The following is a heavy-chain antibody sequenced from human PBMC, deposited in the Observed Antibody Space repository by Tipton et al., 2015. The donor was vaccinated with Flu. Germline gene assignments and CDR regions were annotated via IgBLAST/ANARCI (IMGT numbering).Heavy chain of an antibody. CDR2: INWDGGDP. Sequence: SLRLSCATSGFTFNDYALHWVRQTPGRGLEWVTGINWDGGDPRYADSVRGRVTISRENGKNSLYLQMNSLGAGDTAVYFCARGPLPDSNWYNGMDVWGQGTTVTVSS. CDR3: ARGPLPDSNWYNGMDV. V-gene: IGHV3-9*01. CDR1: GFTFNDYA. J-gene: IGHJ6*02. D-gene: IGHD6-13*01.